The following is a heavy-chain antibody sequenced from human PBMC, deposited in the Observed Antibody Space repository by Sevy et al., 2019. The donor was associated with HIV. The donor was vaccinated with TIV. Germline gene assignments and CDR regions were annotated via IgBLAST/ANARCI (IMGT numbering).Heavy chain of an antibody. J-gene: IGHJ6*02. CDR1: GFTFSSYD. CDR2: IGSAGDT. CDR3: ARGGYGSRSFYPYYYYGMDV. Sequence: GWSLRLSCAASGFTFSSYDMHWVRQATGKGLEWVSSIGSAGDTYYPGSVKGRFTISRENAKNSLYLQVKSLRAGDTAVYYCARGGYGSRSFYPYYYYGMDVWGQGTTVTVSS. D-gene: IGHD3-10*01. V-gene: IGHV3-13*01.